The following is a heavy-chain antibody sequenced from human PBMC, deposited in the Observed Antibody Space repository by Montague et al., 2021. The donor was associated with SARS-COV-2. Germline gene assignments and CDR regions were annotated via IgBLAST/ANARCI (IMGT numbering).Heavy chain of an antibody. D-gene: IGHD6-19*01. J-gene: IGHJ4*02. CDR2: IDWDDDK. Sequence: PALVKPTQTLTLTCTFSGFSLSTSGMCVSWIRQPPGKALEWLARIDWDDDKNYSTPRQTRLTISKDTSNNDVVRKLTNLDPVDTATYYCARMANCLAVAGLFEYWGQGTHVTVSS. CDR1: GFSLSTSGMC. CDR3: ARMANCLAVAGLFEY. V-gene: IGHV2-70*11.